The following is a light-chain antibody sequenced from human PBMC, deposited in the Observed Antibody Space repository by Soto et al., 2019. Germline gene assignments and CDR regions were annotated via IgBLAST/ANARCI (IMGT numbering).Light chain of an antibody. V-gene: IGLV2-14*01. Sequence: QSVLTQPASVSGSPGQSITISCTGTSSDVGGYNYVSWYQQHPGKAPKLMTYEVSNRPSGVSNRFSGSKSGNTASLTISGLQAEDEADYFCSSYGSTSTRYVFGTGTKVTVL. J-gene: IGLJ1*01. CDR1: SSDVGGYNY. CDR3: SSYGSTSTRYV. CDR2: EVS.